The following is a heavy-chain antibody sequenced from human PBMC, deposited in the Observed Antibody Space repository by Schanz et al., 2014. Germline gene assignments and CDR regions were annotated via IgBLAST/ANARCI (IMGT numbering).Heavy chain of an antibody. J-gene: IGHJ6*02. V-gene: IGHV3-11*01. CDR3: ARGNYGMDV. CDR2: INGGGETT. CDR1: GITFSDYY. Sequence: QVQLVESGGGLVKPGGSLSLSCAASGITFSDYYMSWIRQAPGKGLEWVSYINGGGETTYYADSVRGRFTISRDNAKNSLFLQMNSLRAEDTAKYYCARGNYGMDVWGQGTTVTVSS.